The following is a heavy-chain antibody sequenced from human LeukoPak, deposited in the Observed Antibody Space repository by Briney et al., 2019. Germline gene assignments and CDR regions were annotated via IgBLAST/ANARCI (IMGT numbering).Heavy chain of an antibody. J-gene: IGHJ4*02. V-gene: IGHV3-23*01. CDR2: ISGSGGST. Sequence: PGGSLRLSCAASGFTFSSYAMSWVRQAPGKGLEWVSAISGSGGSTYYADSVKGRFTISRDNSKNKLYLQMNSLRAEDTAVYYCAKAPYYDRRGYYGGLGDYWGQGTLVTVSS. D-gene: IGHD3-22*01. CDR3: AKAPYYDRRGYYGGLGDY. CDR1: GFTFSSYA.